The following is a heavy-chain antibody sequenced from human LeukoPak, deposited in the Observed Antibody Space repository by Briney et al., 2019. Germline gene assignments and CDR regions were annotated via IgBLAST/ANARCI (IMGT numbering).Heavy chain of an antibody. J-gene: IGHJ4*02. V-gene: IGHV3-53*01. D-gene: IGHD3-9*01. CDR1: GFTVSSNY. CDR3: ARDLYDILTGPVGPDF. Sequence: GGSLRLSCAASGFTVSSNYMSWVRQAPGKGLEWVSVIYSGGSTYYADSVKGRFTISRDNSKNTLYLQMNSLRAEDTAVYYCARDLYDILTGPVGPDFWGQGTPVTVSS. CDR2: IYSGGST.